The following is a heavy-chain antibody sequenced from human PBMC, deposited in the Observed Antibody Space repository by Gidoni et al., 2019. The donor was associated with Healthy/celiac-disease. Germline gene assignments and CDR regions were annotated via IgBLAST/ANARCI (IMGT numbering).Heavy chain of an antibody. CDR2: IYTSGST. CDR1: GGSISSYY. V-gene: IGHV4-4*07. J-gene: IGHJ4*02. D-gene: IGHD1-1*01. CDR3: ARGTPRSWSPVDY. Sequence: QVQLQESGPGLVKPSATLSLTCPVSGGSISSYYLSWIRQPAGKGLEWIGRIYTSGSTNYNPSLKIRVTMSVDTSKNQFSLKLSSVTAADTAVYYCARGTPRSWSPVDYWGQGTLVTVSS.